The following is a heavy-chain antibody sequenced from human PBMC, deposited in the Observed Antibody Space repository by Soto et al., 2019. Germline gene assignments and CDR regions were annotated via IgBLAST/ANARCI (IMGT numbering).Heavy chain of an antibody. J-gene: IGHJ3*01. Sequence: QVQLVQSGPELKKPGSSVKVSCKAPGDTFNSYGISWVRQAPGQGLEWMGGIVPMFGTTNLALKFEDRVKVTADELTTTVYMVIRGLTSEDTAVYYCARDLADVHLWDALDVWGHGTRVTVSS. CDR1: GDTFNSYG. CDR2: IVPMFGTT. CDR3: ARDLADVHLWDALDV. V-gene: IGHV1-69*01. D-gene: IGHD6-13*01.